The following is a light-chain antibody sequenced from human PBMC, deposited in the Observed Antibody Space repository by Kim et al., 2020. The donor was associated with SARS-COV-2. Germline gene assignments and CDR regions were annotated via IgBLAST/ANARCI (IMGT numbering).Light chain of an antibody. Sequence: ASVGDRVTIPCRASQGISNYVAWYQQKPGKVPKLLIYAASALQSGVPSRFSGSGSGTDFTLTISRLQPEDVAIYYCQKYNSAPLTFGGGTKVDIK. CDR3: QKYNSAPLT. CDR1: QGISNY. J-gene: IGKJ4*01. V-gene: IGKV1-27*01. CDR2: AAS.